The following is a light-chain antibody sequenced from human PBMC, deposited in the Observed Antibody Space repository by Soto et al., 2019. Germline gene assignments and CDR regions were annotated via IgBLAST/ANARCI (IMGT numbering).Light chain of an antibody. CDR2: DVS. V-gene: IGLV2-14*01. CDR3: SSYTSSSTLYV. CDR1: SSDVGGYNY. Sequence: QSVLTPPASVSGSPGQSITISCTGTSSDVGGYNYVSWYQQHPGKAPKLMIYDVSNRPSGVSNRFSGSKSGNTASLTISGLQAEDEADYYCSSYTSSSTLYVFGTGTKV. J-gene: IGLJ1*01.